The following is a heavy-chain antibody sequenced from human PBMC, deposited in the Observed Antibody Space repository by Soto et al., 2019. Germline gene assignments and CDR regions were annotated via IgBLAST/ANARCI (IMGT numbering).Heavy chain of an antibody. V-gene: IGHV3-30*18. J-gene: IGHJ6*02. D-gene: IGHD4-17*01. CDR1: GFTFSSYG. CDR2: ISYDGSNK. CDR3: AKDLLPDAYGDYVPGMDV. Sequence: GGSLRLSCAASGFTFSSYGMHWVRQAPGKGLEWVAVISYDGSNKYYADSVKGRFTISRDNSKNTLYLQMNSLRAEDTAVYYCAKDLLPDAYGDYVPGMDVWGQGTTVTVSS.